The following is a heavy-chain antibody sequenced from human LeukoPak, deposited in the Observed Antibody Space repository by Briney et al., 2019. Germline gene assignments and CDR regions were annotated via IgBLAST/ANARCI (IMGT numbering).Heavy chain of an antibody. Sequence: GGSLRLSCTASGFTFGDYAMSWFRQAPGKGLEWVGFIRSKAYGGTTEYAASVKGRFTISRDDSKSIAYLQMNSLKTEDTAVYYCTRGQVWFGELFFDYWGQGTLVTVSS. CDR1: GFTFGDYA. CDR2: IRSKAYGGTT. V-gene: IGHV3-49*03. D-gene: IGHD3-10*01. CDR3: TRGQVWFGELFFDY. J-gene: IGHJ4*02.